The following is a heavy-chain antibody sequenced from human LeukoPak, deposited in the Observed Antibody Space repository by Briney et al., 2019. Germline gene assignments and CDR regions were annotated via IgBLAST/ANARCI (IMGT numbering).Heavy chain of an antibody. CDR2: ISSSNSTI. D-gene: IGHD5-12*01. Sequence: PGGSLRLSCAASGFTFSSYSMNWVRQAPGKGLEWVSYISSSNSTIYYADSVKGRFTISRDNAKNSLYLQMNSLRAEDTAVYYCARGAVATISPESYWGQGTMVTVSS. CDR3: ARGAVATISPESY. J-gene: IGHJ3*01. V-gene: IGHV3-48*01. CDR1: GFTFSSYS.